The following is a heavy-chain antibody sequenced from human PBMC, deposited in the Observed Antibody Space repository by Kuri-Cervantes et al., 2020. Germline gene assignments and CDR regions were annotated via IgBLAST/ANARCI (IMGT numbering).Heavy chain of an antibody. D-gene: IGHD2-2*01. CDR2: IYYSGST. J-gene: IGHJ5*02. CDR1: GGSISSYY. CDR3: ARVLPYCSSTSCYFRGPNWFDP. V-gene: IGHV4-59*12. Sequence: SETLSLTCTVSGGSISSYYWSWIRQPPGKGLEWIGYIYYSGSTNYNPSLKSRVTISVDTSKNQFSLKLSSVTAADTAVYYCARVLPYCSSTSCYFRGPNWFDPWGQGTLVTVSS.